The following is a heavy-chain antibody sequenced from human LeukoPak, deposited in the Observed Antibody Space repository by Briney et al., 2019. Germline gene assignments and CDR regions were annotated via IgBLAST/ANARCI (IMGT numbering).Heavy chain of an antibody. CDR2: IIPILGIA. J-gene: IGHJ4*02. D-gene: IGHD5-24*01. CDR1: GYTFTSYG. CDR3: ARAQEMATIQGFDY. Sequence: GASVKVSCKASGYTFTSYGISWVRQAPGQGLEWMGRIIPILGIANYAQKFQGRVTITADKSTSTAYMELSSLRSEDTAVYYCARAQEMATIQGFDYWGQGTLVTVSS. V-gene: IGHV1-69*04.